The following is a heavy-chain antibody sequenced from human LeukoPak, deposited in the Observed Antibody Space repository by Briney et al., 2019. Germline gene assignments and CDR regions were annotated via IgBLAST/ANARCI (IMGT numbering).Heavy chain of an antibody. V-gene: IGHV3-30*02. CDR2: IRYDGSNK. D-gene: IGHD6-13*01. Sequence: GSLRLSCAASGFTFSSYGMHWVRQAPGKGLEWVAFIRYDGSNKYYADSVKGRFTISRDNSKNTLYLQMNSLRAEDTAVYYCANDIAAAGSIDYWGQGTLVTVSS. J-gene: IGHJ4*02. CDR3: ANDIAAAGSIDY. CDR1: GFTFSSYG.